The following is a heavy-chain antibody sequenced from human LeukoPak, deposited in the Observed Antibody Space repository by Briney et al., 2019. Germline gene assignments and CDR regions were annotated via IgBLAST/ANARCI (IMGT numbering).Heavy chain of an antibody. Sequence: ASVKVSCKASGYPFVSYVIHWVRQAPGQRLEWMGWINPDNGNAEYSQKFQGRVTITRDPSATTAYMELSSLRSEDVAVYYCAKDRGGTGDFDYWGQGTLVTASS. CDR2: INPDNGNA. V-gene: IGHV1-3*01. CDR1: GYPFVSYV. CDR3: AKDRGGTGDFDY. D-gene: IGHD3-10*01. J-gene: IGHJ4*02.